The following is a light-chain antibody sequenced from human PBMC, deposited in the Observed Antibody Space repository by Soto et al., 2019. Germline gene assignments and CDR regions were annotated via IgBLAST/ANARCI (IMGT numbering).Light chain of an antibody. CDR1: SSNIGSNT. CDR2: SNN. CDR3: EAWDDSLNGPFYV. V-gene: IGLV1-44*01. Sequence: QSVLTQPPSASGTPGQRVTISCSGSSSNIGSNTVNWYQQLPGTAPKLLIYSNNQRPSGVPDRFSGSKSGTSASLATSGLQSEYEADYDCEAWDDSLNGPFYVFGTGTKVTVL. J-gene: IGLJ1*01.